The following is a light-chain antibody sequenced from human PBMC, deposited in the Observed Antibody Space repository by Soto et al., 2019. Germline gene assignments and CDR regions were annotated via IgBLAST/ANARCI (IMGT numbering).Light chain of an antibody. CDR2: YDS. J-gene: IGLJ2*01. Sequence: SYELTQPPSVSVAPGKTARITCGGTTIGRKSVPWYQQKPGQAPVLVIYYDSDRPSGIPERFSGSNSGNTATLTISRVEAGDEADYYCQVWDSSSDRDVVFGGGTKLTVL. CDR3: QVWDSSSDRDVV. V-gene: IGLV3-21*04. CDR1: TIGRKS.